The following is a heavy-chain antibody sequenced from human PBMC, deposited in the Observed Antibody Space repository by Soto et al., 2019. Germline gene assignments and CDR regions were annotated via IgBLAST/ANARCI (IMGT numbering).Heavy chain of an antibody. D-gene: IGHD3-9*01. CDR3: ARARYFDWLRKVVYGMDV. CDR1: GGSISSYY. CDR2: IYYSGST. Sequence: PSETLSLTCTVSGGSISSYYWSWIRQPPGKGLEWIGYIYYSGSTNYNPSLKSRVTISVDTSKNQFSLKLSSVTAADTAVYYCARARYFDWLRKVVYGMDVWGQGTTVT. J-gene: IGHJ6*02. V-gene: IGHV4-59*01.